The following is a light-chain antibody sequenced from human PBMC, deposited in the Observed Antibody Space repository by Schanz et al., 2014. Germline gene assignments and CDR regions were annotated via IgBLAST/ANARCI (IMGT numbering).Light chain of an antibody. Sequence: QSALTQPASVSGSPGQSITISCTGTSSDVGSYNLVSWYQQHPGKAPKLMIYDVTKRPSGVPDRFSGSKSGNTASLTVSGLQAEDETDYYCFSFTYSRTRVFGGGTKLTVL. CDR3: FSFTYSRTRV. CDR1: SSDVGSYNL. V-gene: IGLV2-23*02. J-gene: IGLJ3*02. CDR2: DVT.